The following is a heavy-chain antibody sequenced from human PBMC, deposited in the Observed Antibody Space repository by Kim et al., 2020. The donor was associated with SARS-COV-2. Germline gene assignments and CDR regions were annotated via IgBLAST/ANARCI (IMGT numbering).Heavy chain of an antibody. V-gene: IGHV3-23*01. D-gene: IGHD3-22*01. CDR3: AKAPYGGGYYLAFDY. CDR1: GFTFSSYA. J-gene: IGHJ4*02. Sequence: GGSLRLSCAASGFTFSSYAMSWVRQAPGKGLEWVSAISGSGGSTYYADSVKGRFTISRDNSKNTLYLQMNSLRAEDMAVYYCAKAPYGGGYYLAFDYWGQGTLVTVSS. CDR2: ISGSGGST.